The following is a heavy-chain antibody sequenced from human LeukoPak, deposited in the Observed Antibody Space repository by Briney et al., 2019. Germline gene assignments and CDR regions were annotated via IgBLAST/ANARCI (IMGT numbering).Heavy chain of an antibody. Sequence: GGSLRLSCAASGFTFSSYGMHWVRQAPGKGLEWVAVIWYDGSNKYYADSVKGRFTISRDNAKNTLYLQMNSLRAEDTAVYYCVRAINSESQYWGQETLVTVSS. CDR1: GFTFSSYG. CDR2: IWYDGSNK. CDR3: VRAINSESQY. V-gene: IGHV3-33*01. D-gene: IGHD5-24*01. J-gene: IGHJ4*02.